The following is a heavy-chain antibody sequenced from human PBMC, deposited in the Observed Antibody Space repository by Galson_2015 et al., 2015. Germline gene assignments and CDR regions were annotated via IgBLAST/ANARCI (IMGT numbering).Heavy chain of an antibody. J-gene: IGHJ4*02. V-gene: IGHV3-72*01. CDR3: ARGGRRDNSGYTYAFAY. CDR2: IRNKLYSYTT. D-gene: IGHD5-18*01. Sequence: SLRLSCAASGFTFSSYGMHWVRQAPGKGLEWLGRIRNKLYSYTTEYAASLKGRLTISRDDSKNSSHLQLNALKTEDTAVYFCARGGRRDNSGYTYAFAYWGQGTLVTVSS. CDR1: GFTFSSYG.